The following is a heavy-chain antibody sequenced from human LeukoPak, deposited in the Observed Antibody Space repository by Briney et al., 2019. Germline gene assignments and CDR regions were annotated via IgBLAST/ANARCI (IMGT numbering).Heavy chain of an antibody. D-gene: IGHD5-18*01. CDR2: IWYDGSNK. Sequence: PGGSLRLSCAASGFTFSSYGMHWVRQAPGKGLEWVAVIWYDGSNKYYADSVKGRFTISRDNSKNTLYLQMNSLRAEDTAVYYCAKDPSRYSYGYRGVYWGQGTLVTVSS. CDR1: GFTFSSYG. J-gene: IGHJ4*02. CDR3: AKDPSRYSYGYRGVY. V-gene: IGHV3-33*06.